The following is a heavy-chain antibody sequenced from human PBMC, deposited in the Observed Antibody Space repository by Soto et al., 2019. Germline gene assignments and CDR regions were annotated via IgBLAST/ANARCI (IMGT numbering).Heavy chain of an antibody. CDR2: IYWDDDK. CDR1: GFSLSTSGVG. J-gene: IGHJ4*02. Sequence: QITLKESGPTLVKPTQTLTLTCTFSGFSLSTSGVGVGWIRQPPGKALEWLTFIYWDDDKRNSPFLKSRLTINTDTSKNQVVLTLTNMDTVETATYYCAPIVVAGITYYFDSWGQGTLVTVSS. CDR3: APIVVAGITYYFDS. D-gene: IGHD2-15*01. V-gene: IGHV2-5*02.